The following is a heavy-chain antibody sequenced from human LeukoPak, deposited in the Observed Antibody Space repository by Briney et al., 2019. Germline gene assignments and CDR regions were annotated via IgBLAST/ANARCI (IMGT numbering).Heavy chain of an antibody. V-gene: IGHV3-21*01. CDR2: ISRSSDYI. CDR1: GFTFSSYN. D-gene: IGHD1-26*01. J-gene: IGHJ4*02. Sequence: GGSLRLSCAASGFTFSSYNMNWVRQAPGKGLEWVSSISRSSDYIYYADSAKGRFTISRDNAKNSLYLQMNSLRAEDTAVYYCAREELSYWGQGTLVTVSS. CDR3: AREELSY.